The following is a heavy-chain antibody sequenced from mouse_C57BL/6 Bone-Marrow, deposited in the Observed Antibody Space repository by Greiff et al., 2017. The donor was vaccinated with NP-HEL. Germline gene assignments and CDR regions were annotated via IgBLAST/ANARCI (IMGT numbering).Heavy chain of an antibody. CDR1: GYSFTSSN. CDR3: SRGFLFAY. Sequence: EVQLQPSGPELVKPGASVPLSFHASGYSFTSSNLSFFPPSPVQSLEWIGVINPNYGTTSYNQKFKGKATLTVDKSSSTAYMQLNSLTSEDSAVYYCSRGFLFAYWGQGTLVTVSA. V-gene: IGHV1-39*01. J-gene: IGHJ3*01. CDR2: INPNYGTT.